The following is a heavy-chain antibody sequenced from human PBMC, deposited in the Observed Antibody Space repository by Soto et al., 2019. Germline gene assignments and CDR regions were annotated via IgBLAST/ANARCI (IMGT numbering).Heavy chain of an antibody. CDR1: GGSVSSGSYY. V-gene: IGHV4-61*01. CDR3: ARDRIAAAGTYYYYYGMDV. J-gene: IGHJ6*02. D-gene: IGHD6-13*01. CDR2: IYYSGST. Sequence: SETLSLTCTVSGGSVSSGSYYWSWIRQPPGKGLEWIGYIYYSGSTNYNPSLKSRVTISVDTSKNQLSLKLSSVTAADTAVYYCARDRIAAAGTYYYYYGMDVWGQGTTVTVSS.